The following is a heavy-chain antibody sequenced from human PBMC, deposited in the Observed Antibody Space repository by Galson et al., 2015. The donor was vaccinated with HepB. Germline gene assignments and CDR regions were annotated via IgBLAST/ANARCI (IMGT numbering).Heavy chain of an antibody. CDR3: ARAPGYSSGWYNY. D-gene: IGHD6-19*01. CDR2: ISYEGSNK. Sequence: SLRLSCAASGFTFSSYAMHWVRQAPGKGLEWVAVISYEGSNKYYADSVKGRFTISRDNSEDTLYLQMNSLRGEDTAVYYCARAPGYSSGWYNYWGQGTLVTVSS. V-gene: IGHV3-30*04. J-gene: IGHJ4*02. CDR1: GFTFSSYA.